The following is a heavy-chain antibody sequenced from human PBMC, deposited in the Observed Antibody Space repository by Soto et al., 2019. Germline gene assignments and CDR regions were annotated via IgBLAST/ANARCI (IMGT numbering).Heavy chain of an antibody. D-gene: IGHD2-8*01. CDR1: EFTFSPYP. CDR2: ISFDGATK. CDR3: AKDQSATSNSYHAMDV. J-gene: IGHJ6*02. Sequence: QEQLVESGGGVVQPGRPLRLSCAASEFTFSPYPMHWVRQAPGKGLEWVAVISFDGATKYYADSVKGRFAISRDNSINTLYLKMKSLRTEDTAVYYCAKDQSATSNSYHAMDVWGPGTTVTVSS. V-gene: IGHV3-30*09.